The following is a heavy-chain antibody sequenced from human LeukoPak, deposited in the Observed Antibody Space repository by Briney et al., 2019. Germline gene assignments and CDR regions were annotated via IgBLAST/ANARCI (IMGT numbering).Heavy chain of an antibody. V-gene: IGHV4-38-2*02. Sequence: SETLSLTCTVSGGSISGYYWGWIRQPPGKGLEWIGSIYHSGSTYYNPSLKSRVTISVDTSKNQFSLKLSSVTAADTAVYYCASNDFWSGYFFYWGQGTLVTVSS. CDR3: ASNDFWSGYFFY. J-gene: IGHJ4*02. D-gene: IGHD3-3*01. CDR2: IYHSGST. CDR1: GGSISGYY.